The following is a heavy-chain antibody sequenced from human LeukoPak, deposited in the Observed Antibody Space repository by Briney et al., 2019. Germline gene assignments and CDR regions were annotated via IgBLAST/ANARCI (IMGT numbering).Heavy chain of an antibody. V-gene: IGHV1-8*02. J-gene: IGHJ4*02. CDR3: ARGTSSSWGGRDDY. CDR2: MNPRSGGT. CDR1: GYIFSNYD. D-gene: IGHD6-6*01. Sequence: ASVKVSCKASGYIFSNYDINWVRLVAGHGLEWMGWMNPRSGGTGYAQKFQGRVTITRDTSINTAYMELRSLTSDDTAVYYCARGTSSSWGGRDDYWGQGTLVTVSS.